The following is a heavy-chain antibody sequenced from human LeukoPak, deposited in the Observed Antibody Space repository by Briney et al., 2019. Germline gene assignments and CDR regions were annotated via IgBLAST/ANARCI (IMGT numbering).Heavy chain of an antibody. Sequence: SVKVSCKASGGTFSSYAISWVRQAPGQGLEWMGGIIPIFGTANYAQKFQGRVTITADESTSTAYMELSSLRSGDTAVYYCARARLIRELWLPDAFDIWGQGTMVTVSS. J-gene: IGHJ3*02. CDR3: ARARLIRELWLPDAFDI. CDR1: GGTFSSYA. D-gene: IGHD5-18*01. V-gene: IGHV1-69*13. CDR2: IIPIFGTA.